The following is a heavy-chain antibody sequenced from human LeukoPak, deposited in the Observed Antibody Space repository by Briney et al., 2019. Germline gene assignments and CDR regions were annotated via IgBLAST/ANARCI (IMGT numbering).Heavy chain of an antibody. Sequence: PGGSLRLSXAASGFTFSRNWMHWVRQAPGKGLVWVSRINSDGSIANYADSVKGRFTTSRDNAKNTLYLQMSSLRAEDTAVYYCAKIDAYWGQGTLVTVSS. V-gene: IGHV3-74*01. CDR2: INSDGSIA. J-gene: IGHJ4*02. CDR3: AKIDAY. CDR1: GFTFSRNW.